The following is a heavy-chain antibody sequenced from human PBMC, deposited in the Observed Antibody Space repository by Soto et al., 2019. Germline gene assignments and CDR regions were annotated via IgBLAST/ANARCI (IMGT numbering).Heavy chain of an antibody. Sequence: EVLLVESGGGLVQPGGSLRLSCAASGFTVSSNYMSWVRQAPGKGLEWVSVIYSGGSTYYADSVKGRFTISRDHSKNTLYLQMNSLRVEDTAVYYCASGGDGYNGDAWGQGTLVTVSS. D-gene: IGHD3-16*01. CDR2: IYSGGST. CDR3: ASGGDGYNGDA. V-gene: IGHV3-66*01. CDR1: GFTVSSNY. J-gene: IGHJ5*02.